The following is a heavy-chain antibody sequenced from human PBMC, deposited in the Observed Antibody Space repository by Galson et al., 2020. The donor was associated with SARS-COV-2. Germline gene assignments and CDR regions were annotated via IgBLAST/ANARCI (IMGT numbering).Heavy chain of an antibody. CDR1: GFTFRSYW. CDR3: ARDEMSARTYDAFDL. Sequence: GGTLRLSCAASGFTFRSYWMHWVRQTPGKGLVWLSRISSDGITTNYADSGQGRFTISRDNAKNTLYLQMNNLRAEDTAVYYCARDEMSARTYDAFDLWGQGTLVTVSS. V-gene: IGHV3-74*01. J-gene: IGHJ3*01. D-gene: IGHD6-6*01. CDR2: ISSDGITT.